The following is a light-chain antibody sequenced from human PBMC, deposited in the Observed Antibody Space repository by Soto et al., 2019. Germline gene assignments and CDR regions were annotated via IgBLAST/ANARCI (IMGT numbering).Light chain of an antibody. J-gene: IGLJ1*01. Sequence: QSLLTQPASVSGSPGQSITISCTGTSSDVGGYNYVSWYQQHPGKAPKLMIYEVSNRPLGVSNRFSGSKSGNTASLTISGLQAEDEADYYCTSYTSSSTLDVFRTGTKSPS. CDR1: SSDVGGYNY. V-gene: IGLV2-14*01. CDR3: TSYTSSSTLDV. CDR2: EVS.